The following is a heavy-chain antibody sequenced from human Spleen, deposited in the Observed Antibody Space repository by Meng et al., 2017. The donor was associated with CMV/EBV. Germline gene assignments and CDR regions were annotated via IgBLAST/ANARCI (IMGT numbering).Heavy chain of an antibody. CDR3: ARGAGGSSSWGGWFDP. V-gene: IGHV1-46*01. Sequence: ASVKVSCKASGYTFTSYYIHWVRQAPGQGLEWMGIINPSGGSTSYAQKFQGRVTMTRDTSTSTVYMELSSLRSEDTAVYYCARGAGGSSSWGGWFDPWGQGTLVTVSS. CDR1: GYTFTSYY. CDR2: INPSGGST. D-gene: IGHD6-13*01. J-gene: IGHJ5*02.